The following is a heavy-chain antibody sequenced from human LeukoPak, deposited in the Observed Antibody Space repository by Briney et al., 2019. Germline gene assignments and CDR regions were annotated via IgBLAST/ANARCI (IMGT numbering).Heavy chain of an antibody. V-gene: IGHV1-18*01. D-gene: IGHD3-9*01. CDR3: ARDPHRYEAAHPFDS. J-gene: IGHJ4*02. Sequence: ASVKVSCKASGNTFTNYAISWVRQAPGQGLEWMGWISPYNGDTNYAQKLQGRFTMTTDTSTSTAFMELRSLRSDDTAVYYCARDPHRYEAAHPFDSWGQGTLVTDSS. CDR1: GNTFTNYA. CDR2: ISPYNGDT.